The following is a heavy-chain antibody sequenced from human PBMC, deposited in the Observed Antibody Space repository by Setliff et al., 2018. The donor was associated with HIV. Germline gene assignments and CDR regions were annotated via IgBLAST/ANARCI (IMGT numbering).Heavy chain of an antibody. D-gene: IGHD2-21*01. CDR2: INVGKGDT. Sequence: ASVKVSCKASGYTFTTYSIHWVRQAPGQSLEWMGWINVGKGDTKYSQELQGRITLTTDTSANTAYMELSSLRSDDMAVYYCARDKSDIVGEVWLDPWGQGTLVTVSS. V-gene: IGHV1-3*03. CDR3: ARDKSDIVGEVWLDP. CDR1: GYTFTTYS. J-gene: IGHJ5*02.